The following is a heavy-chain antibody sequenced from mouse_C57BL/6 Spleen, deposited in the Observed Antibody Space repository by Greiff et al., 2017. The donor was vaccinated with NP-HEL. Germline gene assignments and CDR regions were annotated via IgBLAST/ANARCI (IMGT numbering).Heavy chain of an antibody. CDR3: ARDYGNYAGFAY. V-gene: IGHV3-6*01. CDR2: ISYDGSN. Sequence: EVKLQESGPGLVKPSQSLSLTCSVTGYSITSGYYWNWIRQFPGNKLEWMGYISYDGSNNYNPSLKNRISITRDTSKNQFFLKLNSVTTEDTATYYCARDYGNYAGFAYWGQGTLVTVSA. CDR1: GYSITSGYY. J-gene: IGHJ3*01. D-gene: IGHD2-1*01.